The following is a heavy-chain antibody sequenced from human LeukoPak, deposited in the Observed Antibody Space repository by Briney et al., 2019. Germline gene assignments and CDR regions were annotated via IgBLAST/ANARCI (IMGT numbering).Heavy chain of an antibody. CDR1: GFTFSSYA. V-gene: IGHV3-23*01. CDR3: VKDLSVGGQWLGPYFDY. Sequence: PGGSLRLSCAASGFTFSSYAMSWVRQAPGKGLEWVSAISGSGGSTYYADSVKGRFTISRDNSKNTLYLQMNSLRAEDTAVYYCVKDLSVGGQWLGPYFDYWGQGTLVTVSS. CDR2: ISGSGGST. J-gene: IGHJ4*02. D-gene: IGHD6-19*01.